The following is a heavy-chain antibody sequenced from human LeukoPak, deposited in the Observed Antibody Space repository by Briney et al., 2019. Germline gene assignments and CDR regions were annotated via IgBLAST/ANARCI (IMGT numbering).Heavy chain of an antibody. CDR1: GYSISSGYY. CDR2: IYHSGST. J-gene: IGHJ4*02. Sequence: SETLSLTCTVSGYSISSGYYWGWIRQPPGKGLEWIGSIYHSGSTYYNPSLKSRVTISVDTSKNQFSLKLSSVTAADTAVYYCARPAGDSYFDYWGQGTLVTVSS. D-gene: IGHD3-10*01. CDR3: ARPAGDSYFDY. V-gene: IGHV4-38-2*02.